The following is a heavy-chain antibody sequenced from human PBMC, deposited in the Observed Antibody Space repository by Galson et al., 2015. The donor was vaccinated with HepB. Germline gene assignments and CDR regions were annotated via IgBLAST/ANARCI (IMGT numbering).Heavy chain of an antibody. D-gene: IGHD3-22*01. Sequence: SLRLSCAASGFTFSSYAMSWVRQAPGKGLEWVSAISGSGGSTYYADSVKGRFTISRDNSKNTLYLQMNSLRAEDTAVYYCAKTNYYDSSGYYYGRGAFDIWGQGAMVTVSS. CDR1: GFTFSSYA. CDR3: AKTNYYDSSGYYYGRGAFDI. V-gene: IGHV3-23*01. CDR2: ISGSGGST. J-gene: IGHJ3*02.